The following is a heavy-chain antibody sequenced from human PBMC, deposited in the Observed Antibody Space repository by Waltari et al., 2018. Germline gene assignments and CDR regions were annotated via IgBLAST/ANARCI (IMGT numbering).Heavy chain of an antibody. D-gene: IGHD1-26*01. V-gene: IGHV3-7*01. CDR1: GHTSSSYR. CDR2: IKQDGSEK. J-gene: IGHJ4*02. Sequence: EVQLVESGGGLVQPGGSLRLSCAASGHTSSSYRMRWVRQAPGKGLEWVANIKQDGSEKYYVDSVKGRFTISRDNAKNSLYLQMNSLRAEDTAVYYCARDYVGALDYWGQGTLVTVSS. CDR3: ARDYVGALDY.